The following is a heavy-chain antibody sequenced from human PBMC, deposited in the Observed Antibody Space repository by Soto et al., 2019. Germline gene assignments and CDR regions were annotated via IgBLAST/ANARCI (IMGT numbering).Heavy chain of an antibody. CDR1: GFTFSSYA. CDR3: AKDPTITMVRGVIITDNWFDP. V-gene: IGHV3-23*01. D-gene: IGHD3-10*01. J-gene: IGHJ5*02. CDR2: ISGSGGST. Sequence: GGSLRLSCAASGFTFSSYAMSWVRQAPGKGLEWVSAISGSGGSTYYADSVKGRFTISRDNSKNTLYLQMNSLRAEDTAVYYCAKDPTITMVRGVIITDNWFDPWGQGTLVTVSS.